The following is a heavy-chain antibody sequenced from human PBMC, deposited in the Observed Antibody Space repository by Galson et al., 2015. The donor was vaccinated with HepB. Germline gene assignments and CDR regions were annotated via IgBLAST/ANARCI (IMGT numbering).Heavy chain of an antibody. D-gene: IGHD4-23*01. J-gene: IGHJ4*02. V-gene: IGHV4-59*08. Sequence: ETLSLTCSASGGSISSYYWSWIRQPPGKGLEWIGYIYYSGSTNYNPSLKSRVTISIDTSKNQFSLKLSSVTAADTAVYYCARLCAHGGNWGACYWGQGTLVTVSS. CDR1: GGSISSYY. CDR2: IYYSGST. CDR3: ARLCAHGGNWGACY.